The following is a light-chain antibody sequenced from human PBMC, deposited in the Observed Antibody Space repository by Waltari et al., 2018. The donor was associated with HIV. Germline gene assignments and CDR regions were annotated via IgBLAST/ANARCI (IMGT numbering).Light chain of an antibody. Sequence: QSALTQPASVSGSPGQSITISCTGTSSDVGGYNYVSWYQQHPGKAPKLMIYEVSNRPSGDSNRFSGSKSGNTASLTISVLQAEDEADYYCSSYTSSSIVFGTGTKVTVL. J-gene: IGLJ1*01. V-gene: IGLV2-14*01. CDR3: SSYTSSSIV. CDR2: EVS. CDR1: SSDVGGYNY.